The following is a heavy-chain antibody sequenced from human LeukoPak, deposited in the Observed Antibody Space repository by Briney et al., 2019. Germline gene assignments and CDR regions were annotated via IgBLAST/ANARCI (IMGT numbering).Heavy chain of an antibody. D-gene: IGHD3-16*01. J-gene: IGHJ4*02. CDR1: GYTFTVYS. CDR2: ITTSTGKP. CDR3: ARDASMINFDY. V-gene: IGHV7-4-1*02. Sequence: ASVTVSCKASGYTFTVYSINWLRQAPGQGLEWMGWITTSTGKPTYAQGFTGRFVSSLDTSVSTTYLHINSLKAEDTAVYYCARDASMINFDYWGQGSLVTVSS.